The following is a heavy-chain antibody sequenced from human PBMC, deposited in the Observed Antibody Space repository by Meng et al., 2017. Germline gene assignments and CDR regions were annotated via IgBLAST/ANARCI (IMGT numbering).Heavy chain of an antibody. J-gene: IGHJ4*02. Sequence: QVQLVESGGDWGWPGRSLRLYCAASGFALSDYYMSWIRQAPGKGLECLSYISSSGATRYYADSVKGRFTISRDNSKNTLNLQMNSLRAEDTAVYYCVFQPVAGTGYDYWGQGTLVTVSS. D-gene: IGHD6-19*01. CDR2: ISSSGATR. V-gene: IGHV3-11*01. CDR3: VFQPVAGTGYDY. CDR1: GFALSDYY.